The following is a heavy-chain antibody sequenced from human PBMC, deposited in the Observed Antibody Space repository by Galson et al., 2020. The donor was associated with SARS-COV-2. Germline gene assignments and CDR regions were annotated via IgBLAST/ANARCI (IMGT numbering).Heavy chain of an antibody. J-gene: IGHJ4*02. CDR2: IYPGDSDT. CDR3: ARGWVVVATPFDY. CDR1: GYNFTSYW. Sequence: HGESLKISCKGSGYNFTSYWIGWVRQMPGKGLEWMGIIYPGDSDTRYSPSFQGQVTISADKSISTAYLQWSSLKASDTAMYYCARGWVVVATPFDYWGQGTLVTVSS. V-gene: IGHV5-51*01. D-gene: IGHD2-15*01.